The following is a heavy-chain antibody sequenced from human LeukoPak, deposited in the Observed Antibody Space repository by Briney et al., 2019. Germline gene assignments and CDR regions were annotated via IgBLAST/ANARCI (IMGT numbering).Heavy chain of an antibody. CDR2: INPNSGGT. D-gene: IGHD4-11*01. V-gene: IGHV1-2*02. J-gene: IGHJ3*02. Sequence: ASVKVSCKASGYTFTGYYMHWVRQAPGQGLEWMGWINPNSGGTNYAQKFQGRVTMTRDTSISTAYMELSSLRSEDTAVYYCARAPYSNYDAFDIWGQGTMVTVSS. CDR1: GYTFTGYY. CDR3: ARAPYSNYDAFDI.